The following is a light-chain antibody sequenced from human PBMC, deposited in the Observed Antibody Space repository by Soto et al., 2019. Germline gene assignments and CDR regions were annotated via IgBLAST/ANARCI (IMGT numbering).Light chain of an antibody. CDR2: AAS. CDR1: QHIATY. J-gene: IGKJ1*01. Sequence: DNQMTQSPSALSASVGDSVTISCRASQHIATYLNWYQHKPGKAPKLLVYAASTLQGGVPSRFSGSGSGTDFRLTISSLQPDDFATYYCQQSSTMPRTFGQGTKVDLK. V-gene: IGKV1-39*01. CDR3: QQSSTMPRT.